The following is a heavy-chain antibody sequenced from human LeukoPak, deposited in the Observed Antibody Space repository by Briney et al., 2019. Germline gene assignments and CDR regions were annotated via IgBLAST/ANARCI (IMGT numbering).Heavy chain of an antibody. CDR2: IYYSGST. D-gene: IGHD6-13*01. CDR1: GGSISSYY. Sequence: PSETLSLTCTVSGGSISSYYWSWIRQPPGKGLEWIGYIYYSGSTNYNPSLKSRVTISVDTSKNQFSLRLSSVTAADTAVYYCARTSYSSMGVFDIWGQGTMVTVSS. CDR3: ARTSYSSMGVFDI. J-gene: IGHJ3*02. V-gene: IGHV4-59*12.